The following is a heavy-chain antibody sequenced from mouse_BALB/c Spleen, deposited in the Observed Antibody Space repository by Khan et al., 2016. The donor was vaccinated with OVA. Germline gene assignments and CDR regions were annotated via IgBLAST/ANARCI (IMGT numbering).Heavy chain of an antibody. V-gene: IGHV2-2*02. Sequence: QVQLKESGPGLVQPSQSLSITCTVSGFPLNNYSVHWVRQSPGKGLEWLGVIWSAGSTDYNAAFISRLTISKDNSRSQVFFKMNSLQPNDTAIYXCARRGYDYGRGALFAYWGQGTLVTVSA. CDR1: GFPLNNYS. D-gene: IGHD2-4*01. CDR3: ARRGYDYGRGALFAY. J-gene: IGHJ3*01. CDR2: IWSAGST.